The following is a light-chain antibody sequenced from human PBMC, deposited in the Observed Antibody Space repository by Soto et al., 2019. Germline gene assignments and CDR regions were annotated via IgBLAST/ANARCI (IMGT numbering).Light chain of an antibody. V-gene: IGKV1-39*01. CDR2: AAS. CDR1: QSISSY. J-gene: IGKJ2*01. CDR3: QQSYSSRGYT. Sequence: DIQMTQSPSSLSASVGDRVTITCRASQSISSYLNWYQQKPGKAPKLLIYAASSLQSGVPSRFSGSGSGTDFTLPISSLQPEDFATYYCQQSYSSRGYTFGQGTKLEIK.